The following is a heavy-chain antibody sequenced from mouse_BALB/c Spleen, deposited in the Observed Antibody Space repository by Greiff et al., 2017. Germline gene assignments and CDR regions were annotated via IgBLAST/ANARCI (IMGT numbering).Heavy chain of an antibody. D-gene: IGHD2-4*01. V-gene: IGHV5-6*01. CDR1: GFTFSSYG. CDR2: ISSGSSYT. CDR3: ARRGGYDYAWFAY. Sequence: DVQLVESGGDLVKPGGSLKLSCAASGFTFSSYGMPWVRQTPDKRLEWVATISSGSSYTYYPDSVKGRFTIPRDNAKNTLYLQMSSLKSEDTAMYYCARRGGYDYAWFAYWGQGTLVTVSA. J-gene: IGHJ3*01.